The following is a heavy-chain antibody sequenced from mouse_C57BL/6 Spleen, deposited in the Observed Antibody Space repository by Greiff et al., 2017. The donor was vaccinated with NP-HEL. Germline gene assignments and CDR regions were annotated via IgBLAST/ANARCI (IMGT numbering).Heavy chain of an antibody. CDR1: GYTFTSYW. V-gene: IGHV1-55*01. CDR2: IYPGSGST. Sequence: LQQPGAELVKPGASVKMSCKASGYTFTSYWITWVKQRPGQGLEWIGDIYPGSGSTNYNEKFKSKATLTVDTSSTTAYMQLSSLTSEDSAVYYCARGWLLRSAWVAYWGQGTLVTVSA. D-gene: IGHD2-3*01. J-gene: IGHJ3*01. CDR3: ARGWLLRSAWVAY.